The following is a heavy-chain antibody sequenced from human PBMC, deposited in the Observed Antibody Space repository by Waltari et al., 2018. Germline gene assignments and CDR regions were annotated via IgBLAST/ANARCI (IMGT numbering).Heavy chain of an antibody. CDR1: GFTLPSYW. V-gene: IGHV3-7*01. D-gene: IGHD1-26*01. CDR3: ARGRSETYRGGVFDI. J-gene: IGHJ3*02. CDR2: INEDERER. Sequence: EVQLVESGGGLVQPGGSLSSVCAASGFTLPSYWPNWVRQAPGKGLEWVANINEDERERSFVDSVKGRFTISRDNAKNTLYLQMNSLRVEDTAVYYCARGRSETYRGGVFDIWGQGTMVTVSS.